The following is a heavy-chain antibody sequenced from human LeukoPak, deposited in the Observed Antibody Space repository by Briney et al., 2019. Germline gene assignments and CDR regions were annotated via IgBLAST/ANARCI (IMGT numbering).Heavy chain of an antibody. CDR3: VPGGLAVSEIDY. D-gene: IGHD6-19*01. Sequence: QPGGSLRLSCAVSGFTFNNYWMSWVRQAPGKGLEWVANITPDGSDRYYVDSLKGRVTISRDNTKSSLYLQLNSLGAEDTAVYYCVPGGLAVSEIDYWGQGALVTVSS. J-gene: IGHJ4*02. CDR2: ITPDGSDR. CDR1: GFTFNNYW. V-gene: IGHV3-7*01.